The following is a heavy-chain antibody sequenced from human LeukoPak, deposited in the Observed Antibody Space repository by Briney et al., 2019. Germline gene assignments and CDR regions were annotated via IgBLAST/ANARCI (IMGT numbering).Heavy chain of an antibody. J-gene: IGHJ4*02. V-gene: IGHV3-30-3*01. D-gene: IGHD2-2*01. Sequence: QPGGSLRLSCAASGFTFSSYAMHWVRQAPGKGLEWVAVISYDGSNKYYADSVKGRFTISRDNSKNTLYLQMNSLRAEDTAVYYCAKEGRSTSCCSYWGQGTLVTVSS. CDR2: ISYDGSNK. CDR3: AKEGRSTSCCSY. CDR1: GFTFSSYA.